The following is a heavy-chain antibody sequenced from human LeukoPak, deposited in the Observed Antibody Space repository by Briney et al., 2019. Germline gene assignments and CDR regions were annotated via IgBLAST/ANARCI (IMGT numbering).Heavy chain of an antibody. D-gene: IGHD3-10*01. Sequence: PSETLSLTCTVSGGSINSYYWSWIRQPPGKGLQWIGCIHYSGSTNYNPSLKSRVTISVDTSKNQFSLKLSSVTAADTAVYYCARTTMVRGTYYMDVWGKGTTVTISS. J-gene: IGHJ6*03. CDR1: GGSINSYY. CDR2: IHYSGST. V-gene: IGHV4-59*01. CDR3: ARTTMVRGTYYMDV.